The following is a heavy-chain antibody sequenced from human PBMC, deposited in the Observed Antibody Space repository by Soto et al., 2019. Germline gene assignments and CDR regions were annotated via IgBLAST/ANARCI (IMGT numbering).Heavy chain of an antibody. V-gene: IGHV3-21*01. Sequence: PGGSLRLSCAASGFTFSSYIMHCVRQGPGKGLEWVSSIGTRSDIYDADSVKGRFTISRHNDKNSLSLQMNSMTAEDTAVYYCAREEAAWPLAYGLDVWGQGTTVTVSS. CDR1: GFTFSSYI. CDR3: AREEAAWPLAYGLDV. CDR2: IGTRSDI. J-gene: IGHJ6*02. D-gene: IGHD2-15*01.